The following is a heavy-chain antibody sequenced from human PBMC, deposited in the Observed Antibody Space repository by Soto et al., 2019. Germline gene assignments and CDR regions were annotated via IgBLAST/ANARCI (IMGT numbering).Heavy chain of an antibody. D-gene: IGHD1-7*01. Sequence: ASVKVSCKASGYTFTFYGISWVRQAPGQGLEWMGWISAYNGNTKYAQNLQGRVTMTTDTSTSTAYMELRSLTSDDTAVYYCAREQSENSVWFDPWGLGTLVTVSS. V-gene: IGHV1-18*01. CDR2: ISAYNGNT. CDR1: GYTFTFYG. CDR3: AREQSENSVWFDP. J-gene: IGHJ5*02.